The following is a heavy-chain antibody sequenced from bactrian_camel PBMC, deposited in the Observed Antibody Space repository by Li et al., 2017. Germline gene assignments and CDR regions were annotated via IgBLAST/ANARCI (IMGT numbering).Heavy chain of an antibody. CDR3: ATTRRLYGGPGLDYNY. Sequence: VQLVESGGGLVQPGGSLRLSCAASGFTFSSYAMSWVRQAPGKGLEWVSSIYSDISNTYYADSVKGRFTASRDNAKNTVYLQMNSLKSEDTALYYCATTRRLYGGPGLDYNYWGQGTQVTVS. V-gene: IGHV3S11*01. CDR2: IYSDISNT. J-gene: IGHJ4*01. CDR1: GFTFSSYA. D-gene: IGHD2*01.